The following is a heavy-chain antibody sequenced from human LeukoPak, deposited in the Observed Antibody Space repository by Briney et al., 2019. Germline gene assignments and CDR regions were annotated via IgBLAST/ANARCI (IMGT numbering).Heavy chain of an antibody. D-gene: IGHD6-19*01. CDR3: ARDSSGWKSNGAFDI. Sequence: PSQTLSLTCTVSGGSISSGSYYWSWIRQPAGKGLEWIGRIYTSGSTNYHPSLKSRATISVDTSKNQFFRKLSSVTAADTAVYYCARDSSGWKSNGAFDIWGQGTMVTVSS. CDR2: IYTSGST. V-gene: IGHV4-61*02. CDR1: GGSISSGSYY. J-gene: IGHJ3*02.